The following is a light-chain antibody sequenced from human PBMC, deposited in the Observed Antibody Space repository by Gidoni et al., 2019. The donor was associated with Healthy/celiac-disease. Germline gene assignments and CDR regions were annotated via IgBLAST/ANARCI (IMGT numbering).Light chain of an antibody. CDR2: AAS. V-gene: IGKV1-39*01. CDR1: QSISSY. Sequence: IQMPQSPSSLSASVGDRVTITCRASQSISSYLNWYQQKPGKAPKLLIYAASSLQSGVPSRFSGSGSGTDFTLTSSSLQPEDFATYYCQQSYSTPWTFGQGTKVEIK. CDR3: QQSYSTPWT. J-gene: IGKJ1*01.